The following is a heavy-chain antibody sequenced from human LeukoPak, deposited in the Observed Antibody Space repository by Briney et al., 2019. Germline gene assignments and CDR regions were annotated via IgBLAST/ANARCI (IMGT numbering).Heavy chain of an antibody. CDR1: GGTFSSYA. CDR3: GRDPKLGIRGYTYGYIDF. J-gene: IGHJ4*02. Sequence: GASVKVSCKASGGTFSSYAISWVRQAPGQGLEWMGWINTITGNPTYAQGFFTGRYVFSLDTSVNTAYLQITGLKADDTAVYYCGRDPKLGIRGYTYGYIDFWGQGTLVTVAS. CDR2: INTITGNP. D-gene: IGHD5-18*01. V-gene: IGHV7-4-1*02.